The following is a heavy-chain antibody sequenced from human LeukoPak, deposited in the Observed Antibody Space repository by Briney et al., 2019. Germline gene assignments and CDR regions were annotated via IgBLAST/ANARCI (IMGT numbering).Heavy chain of an antibody. Sequence: ASVKVSCKASGYTFTSYDINWVRQATGQGLEWMGWMNPNSGNTGYAQKFQGRVTMTRNTSISTAYMELSSLRSEDTAVYYCARKVLGEWLLGEAFDIWGQGTMVTVSS. D-gene: IGHD3-3*01. CDR2: MNPNSGNT. V-gene: IGHV1-8*01. CDR3: ARKVLGEWLLGEAFDI. CDR1: GYTFTSYD. J-gene: IGHJ3*02.